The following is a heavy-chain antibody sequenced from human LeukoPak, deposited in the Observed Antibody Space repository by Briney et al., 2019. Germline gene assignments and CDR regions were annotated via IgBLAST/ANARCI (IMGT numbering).Heavy chain of an antibody. CDR1: GYTFTSYG. J-gene: IGHJ3*02. CDR2: ISAYNGNT. D-gene: IGHD2-2*01. CDR3: ARDIVVVPAANDAFDI. Sequence: ASVKVSCKASGYTFTSYGISWVRQALGQGLEWMGWISAYNGNTNYAQKLQGRVTMTTDTSTSTAYMELRSLRSDDTAVYYCARDIVVVPAANDAFDIWGQGTMVTVSS. V-gene: IGHV1-18*01.